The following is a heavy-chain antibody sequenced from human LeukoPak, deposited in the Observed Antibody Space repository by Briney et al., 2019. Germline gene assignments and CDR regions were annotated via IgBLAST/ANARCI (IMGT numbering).Heavy chain of an antibody. CDR2: INHSGST. CDR1: GGSFSGYY. Sequence: KPSETLSLTCAVYGGSFSGYYWSWIRQPPGKGLEWIGEINHSGSTNYNPSLKSRVTISVDTSKNQFSLKLSSVTAADTAVYYCARAGSSSWPHYYYYMDVWGKGTTVTISS. CDR3: ARAGSSSWPHYYYYMDV. V-gene: IGHV4-34*01. J-gene: IGHJ6*03. D-gene: IGHD6-13*01.